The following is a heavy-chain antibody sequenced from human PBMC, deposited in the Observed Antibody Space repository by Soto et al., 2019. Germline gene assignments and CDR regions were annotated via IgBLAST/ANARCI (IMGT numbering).Heavy chain of an antibody. V-gene: IGHV1-3*01. CDR1: GYTFTSYA. CDR2: INAGNGNT. Sequence: VASVKVSCKASGYTFTSYAMHWVRQTPGQRLEWMGWINAGNGNTKYSQKFQGRVTITRDTSASTAYMELSSLRSEDTAVYYCARVEGAVAADYWGQGTLVTVSS. J-gene: IGHJ4*02. CDR3: ARVEGAVAADY. D-gene: IGHD6-19*01.